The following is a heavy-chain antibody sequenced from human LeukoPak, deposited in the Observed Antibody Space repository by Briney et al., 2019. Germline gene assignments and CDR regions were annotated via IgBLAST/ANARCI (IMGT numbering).Heavy chain of an antibody. D-gene: IGHD5-12*01. J-gene: IGHJ4*02. CDR1: GFTFDDYA. V-gene: IGHV3-43D*04. CDR3: AKGGATSRTLDY. CDR2: ISWDGGST. Sequence: GGSLRLSCAASGFTFDDYAMHWVRQAPGKGLAWVSLISWDGGSTYYADSVKGRFTISRDNSKNSLYLQMNSLRAEDTALYYCAKGGATSRTLDYWGQGTLVTVSS.